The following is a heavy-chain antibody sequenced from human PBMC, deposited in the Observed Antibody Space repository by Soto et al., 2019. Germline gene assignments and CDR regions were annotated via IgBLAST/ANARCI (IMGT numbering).Heavy chain of an antibody. V-gene: IGHV4-31*03. CDR2: IYYSGST. CDR3: ARDYEDYGMDV. CDR1: GGSISSGGYY. J-gene: IGHJ6*02. Sequence: PSETLSLTCTVSGGSISSGGYYWSWIRQHPGKGLEWIGYIYYSGSTYYNPSLKSRVTISVDTSKDQFSLKLSSVTAADTAVYYCARDYEDYGMDVWGQGPTVTVSS. D-gene: IGHD3-3*01.